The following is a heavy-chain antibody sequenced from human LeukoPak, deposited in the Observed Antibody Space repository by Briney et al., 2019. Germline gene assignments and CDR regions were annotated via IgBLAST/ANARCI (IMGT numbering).Heavy chain of an antibody. CDR2: ISYDGSNK. Sequence: GGSLRLSCAASGFTFSSYAMHWVRQAPGKGLEWVGVISYDGSNKYYADSVKGRFTISRDNSKNTLYLQMNSLRAEDTAVYYCARGRVAAAGKNYFDYWGQGTLVTVSS. CDR3: ARGRVAAAGKNYFDY. D-gene: IGHD6-13*01. J-gene: IGHJ4*02. V-gene: IGHV3-30*04. CDR1: GFTFSSYA.